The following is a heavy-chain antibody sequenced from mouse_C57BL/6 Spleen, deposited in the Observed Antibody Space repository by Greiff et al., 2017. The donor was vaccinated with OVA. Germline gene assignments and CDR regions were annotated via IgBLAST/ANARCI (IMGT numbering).Heavy chain of an antibody. Sequence: QVQLKESGTELVKPGASVKLSCKASGYTFTSYWMHWVKQRPGQGLEWIGNINPSNGGTNYNEKFKSKATLTVDKSSSTAYMQLSSLTSEDSAVYYCARGGYDSYFDYWGQGTTLTVSS. D-gene: IGHD2-3*01. CDR3: ARGGYDSYFDY. V-gene: IGHV1-53*01. J-gene: IGHJ2*01. CDR2: INPSNGGT. CDR1: GYTFTSYW.